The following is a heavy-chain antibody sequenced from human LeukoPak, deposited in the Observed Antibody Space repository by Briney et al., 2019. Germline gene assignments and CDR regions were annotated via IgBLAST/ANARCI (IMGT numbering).Heavy chain of an antibody. CDR3: ARGKLSIDIVMVTGREYYFDY. CDR2: IVVGSGNT. Sequence: SVKVSCKASGFTFTSSAVQCVRQTRGQRLEWIGWIVVGSGNTNYAQKFQGRVTITADESTSTAYMELSSLRSEDTAVYYCARGKLSIDIVMVTGREYYFDYWGQGTLVTVSS. J-gene: IGHJ4*02. V-gene: IGHV1-58*01. D-gene: IGHD2-21*02. CDR1: GFTFTSSA.